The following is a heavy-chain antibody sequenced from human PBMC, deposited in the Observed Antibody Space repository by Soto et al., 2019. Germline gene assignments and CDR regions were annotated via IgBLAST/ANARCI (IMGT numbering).Heavy chain of an antibody. V-gene: IGHV1-18*04. D-gene: IGHD3-3*01. Sequence: ASVKVSCKASGYTFSMFGISWVRQAPGQGLEWMGWISGYNGTTKYAQKFQGRVTMTTDTSTSTAYMELRSLRSDDTAVYYCARAKGAGRTYYDFWSDYRFDPWGQGTLVTV. CDR3: ARAKGAGRTYYDFWSDYRFDP. CDR2: ISGYNGTT. J-gene: IGHJ5*02. CDR1: GYTFSMFG.